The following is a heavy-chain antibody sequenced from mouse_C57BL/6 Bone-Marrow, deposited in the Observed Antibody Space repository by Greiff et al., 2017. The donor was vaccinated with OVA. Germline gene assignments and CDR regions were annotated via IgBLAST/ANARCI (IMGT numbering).Heavy chain of an antibody. CDR2: IYPRSGNT. Sequence: QVQLQQSGAELARPGASVKLSCKASGYTFTSYGISWVKQRTGQGLEWSGEIYPRSGNTYYNEKFKGKATLTADKSSSTAYMELRSLTSEDSAVYFCARTLRYAMDYWGQGTSVTVSS. CDR3: ARTLRYAMDY. D-gene: IGHD1-1*01. V-gene: IGHV1-81*01. J-gene: IGHJ4*01. CDR1: GYTFTSYG.